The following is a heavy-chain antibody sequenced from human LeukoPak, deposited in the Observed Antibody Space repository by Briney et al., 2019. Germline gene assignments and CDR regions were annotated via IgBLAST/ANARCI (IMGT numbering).Heavy chain of an antibody. CDR2: IYTSGST. Sequence: PSETLSLTCTVSGGSISSYYWSWIRQPAGKGLEWIGRIYTSGSTNYNPSLKSRVTMSVDTSKNQFSLKLSSVTAADTAVYYCARESRLWFGELLYWADALDIWGQGTMVTVSS. CDR1: GGSISSYY. J-gene: IGHJ3*02. CDR3: ARESRLWFGELLYWADALDI. V-gene: IGHV4-4*07. D-gene: IGHD3-10*01.